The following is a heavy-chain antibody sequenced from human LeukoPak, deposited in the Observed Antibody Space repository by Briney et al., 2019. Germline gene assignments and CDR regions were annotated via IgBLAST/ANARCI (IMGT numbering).Heavy chain of an antibody. CDR2: IKSKTDGGTT. CDR1: GFTFSNAW. CDR3: TTSTVVVPAAPYTDY. Sequence: GGSLRLSCAASGFTFSNAWRSWVRQAPGKGLEWVGRIKSKTDGGTTDYAAPVKGRFTISRDDSKNTLYLQMNSLKTEDTAVYYCTTSTVVVPAAPYTDYWGQGTLVTVSS. V-gene: IGHV3-15*01. D-gene: IGHD2-2*01. J-gene: IGHJ4*02.